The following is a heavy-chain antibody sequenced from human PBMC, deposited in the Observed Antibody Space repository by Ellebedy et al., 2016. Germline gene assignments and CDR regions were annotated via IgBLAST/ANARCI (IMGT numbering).Heavy chain of an antibody. Sequence: SGPTLVKPTQTLTLTCTFSGFSLSTSGVGVGWIRQPPGKALEWLALIYWDDDKRYSPSLKSRLTITKDTSKNQVVLTVTNMDPVDTGTYYCAHRVATPGYFDYWGQGTLVTVSS. D-gene: IGHD2-15*01. J-gene: IGHJ4*02. V-gene: IGHV2-5*02. CDR2: IYWDDDK. CDR3: AHRVATPGYFDY. CDR1: GFSLSTSGVG.